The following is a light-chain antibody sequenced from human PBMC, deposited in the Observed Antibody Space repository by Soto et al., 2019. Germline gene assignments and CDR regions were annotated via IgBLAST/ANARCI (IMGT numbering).Light chain of an antibody. Sequence: DIVMTQSPDSLAVSLGERATINCKSSQSVLYSSNNKNYLAWYQQKPGQPPKLLIYWASTREYGVPDRFSGSGSGTDFTLTISSLQAEDVAVSYCQQYYSTLRTFGQGTKVEIK. J-gene: IGKJ1*01. CDR2: WAS. CDR3: QQYYSTLRT. V-gene: IGKV4-1*01. CDR1: QSVLYSSNNKNY.